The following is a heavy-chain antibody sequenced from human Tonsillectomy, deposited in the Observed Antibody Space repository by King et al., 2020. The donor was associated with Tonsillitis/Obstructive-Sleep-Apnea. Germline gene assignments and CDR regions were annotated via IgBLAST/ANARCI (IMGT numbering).Heavy chain of an antibody. CDR1: GGSFSGYY. CDR3: ARGLTTGLVEYYYYYMDV. Sequence: VQLQQWGAGRLKPSETLSLTCAVYGGSFSGYYWRGIRQPPGKGLEWIGEINHSGSTNYNPSLKRRVTISVDTSKNQFSLKLSSVTVADTAVYYCARGLTTGLVEYYYYYMDVWGKGTTVTVSS. V-gene: IGHV4-34*01. J-gene: IGHJ6*03. CDR2: INHSGST. D-gene: IGHD4-11*01.